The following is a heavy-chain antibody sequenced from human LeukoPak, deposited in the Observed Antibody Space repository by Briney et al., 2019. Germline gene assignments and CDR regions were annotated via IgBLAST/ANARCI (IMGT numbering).Heavy chain of an antibody. D-gene: IGHD6-6*01. CDR2: IHASGPT. J-gene: IGHJ4*02. Sequence: SETLSLTCTVSGGSISTYYWSWIRRPPGKGLEWIAYIHASGPTNYNRSLKSRITISVDTSKNQFSMKLSSVTAEDTGVYYCVRNDAGIAARPFDNWGKGPLVTVSS. CDR3: VRNDAGIAARPFDN. V-gene: IGHV4-4*09. CDR1: GGSISTYY.